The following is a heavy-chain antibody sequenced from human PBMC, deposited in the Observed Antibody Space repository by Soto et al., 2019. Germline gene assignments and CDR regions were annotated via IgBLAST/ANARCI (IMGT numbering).Heavy chain of an antibody. CDR2: IYPGDSDT. CDR1: GYSFTSYW. CDR3: ARVSISLDGDTAMVTNYGMDV. V-gene: IGHV5-51*01. J-gene: IGHJ6*02. D-gene: IGHD5-18*01. Sequence: GESLKISCKGSGYSFTSYWIGWVRQMPGKGLEWMGIIYPGDSDTRYSPSFQGQVTISADKSISTAYLQWSSLKASDTAMYYCARVSISLDGDTAMVTNYGMDVWGQGTTVTVSS.